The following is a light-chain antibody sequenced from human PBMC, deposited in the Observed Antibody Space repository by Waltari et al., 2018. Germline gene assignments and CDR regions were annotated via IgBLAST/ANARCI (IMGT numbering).Light chain of an antibody. V-gene: IGKV1-39*01. J-gene: IGKJ1*01. CDR1: QTISSS. CDR2: AAS. Sequence: DIQMTQSPSSLSASVGDRVTITCRASQTISSSLNWYQHTPGKAPKLLIYAASSLQSGVPSRFSGSGSGTDFTLTISSLQPEDFATYYCQQSYTTPPTFGQVTKVEIK. CDR3: QQSYTTPPT.